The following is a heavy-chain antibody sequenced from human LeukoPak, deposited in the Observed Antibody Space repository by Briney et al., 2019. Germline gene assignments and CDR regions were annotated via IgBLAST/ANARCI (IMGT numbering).Heavy chain of an antibody. Sequence: SETLSLTCTVSGGSISSSSYYWGWIRHPPGKGLEWIGSIYYSGSTYYNPSLKSRVTISVDTSKNQFSLKLSSVTAADTAVYYCARAIVVVPAAIDRFDPWGQGTLVTVSS. V-gene: IGHV4-39*07. J-gene: IGHJ5*02. CDR1: GGSISSSSYY. CDR2: IYYSGST. D-gene: IGHD2-2*02. CDR3: ARAIVVVPAAIDRFDP.